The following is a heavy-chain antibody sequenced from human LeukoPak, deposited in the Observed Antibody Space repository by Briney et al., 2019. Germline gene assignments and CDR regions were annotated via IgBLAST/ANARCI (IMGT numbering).Heavy chain of an antibody. CDR1: GFTFSSYA. Sequence: PGGSLRLSCAASGFTFSSYAMSRVRQAPGKGLEWVSAISGSGGSTYYADSVKGRFTISRDNSKNTLYLQMNSLRAEDTAVYYCAKAVAGTVWIDYWGQGTLVTVSS. J-gene: IGHJ4*02. CDR2: ISGSGGST. D-gene: IGHD6-19*01. V-gene: IGHV3-23*01. CDR3: AKAVAGTVWIDY.